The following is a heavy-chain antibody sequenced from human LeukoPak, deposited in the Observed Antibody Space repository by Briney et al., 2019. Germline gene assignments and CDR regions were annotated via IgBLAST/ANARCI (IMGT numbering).Heavy chain of an antibody. CDR1: GFTVSNNY. D-gene: IGHD2-21*02. CDR2: TYSDSST. V-gene: IGHV3-53*01. CDR3: VRKNRDFNAAFDI. Sequence: GGSLRLSCAASGFTVSNNYMSWVRQAPGKGLEWVSITYSDSSTNYADSVKGRFTLSRDTSQNTLSLQMNSLRAEDTAVYYCVRKNRDFNAAFDIWGQGTVVTVSS. J-gene: IGHJ3*02.